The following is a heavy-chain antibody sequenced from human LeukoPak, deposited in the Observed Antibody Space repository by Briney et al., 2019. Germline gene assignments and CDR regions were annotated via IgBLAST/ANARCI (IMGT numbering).Heavy chain of an antibody. CDR1: GGTFRSFA. CDR2: IIPIFRTA. V-gene: IGHV1-69*13. J-gene: IGHJ4*02. CDR3: ARALRYYSDSSGYAFDY. D-gene: IGHD3-22*01. Sequence: SVKVSCKASGGTFRSFAISWVRQAPGQGLEWMGGIIPIFRTANYTQKFQGRVTIAADESTSTAYMEMSSLRSEDTAVYYCARALRYYSDSSGYAFDYWGQGTLVTVSS.